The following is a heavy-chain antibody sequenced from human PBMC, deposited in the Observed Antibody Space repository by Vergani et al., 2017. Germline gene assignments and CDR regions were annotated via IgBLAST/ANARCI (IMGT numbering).Heavy chain of an antibody. CDR1: GFTFSSYS. CDR2: ISSSSSTI. J-gene: IGHJ3*02. CDR3: ARDWSIAAAGSAFDI. V-gene: IGHV3-48*01. D-gene: IGHD6-13*01. Sequence: EVQLVESGGGIVKPGGSLRLSCAASGFTFSSYSMNWVRQAPGKGLEWVSYISSSSSTIYYADSVKGRFTISRDNAKNSLYLQMNSLRAEDTAVYYCARDWSIAAAGSAFDIWGQGTMVTVSS.